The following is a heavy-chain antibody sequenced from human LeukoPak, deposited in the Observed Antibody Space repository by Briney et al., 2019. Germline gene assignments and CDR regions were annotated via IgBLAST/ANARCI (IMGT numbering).Heavy chain of an antibody. D-gene: IGHD3-10*01. V-gene: IGHV3-72*01. Sequence: PGGSLRLSCAASGFTFSDHYMDWVRQAPGKGLEWVGRTRNKANSYTTEYAASVKGRFTISRDDPKNSLYLQMNSLKTEDTAVYYCARAVRYGSGSYLLYYFDYWGQGTLVTVSS. J-gene: IGHJ4*02. CDR2: TRNKANSYTT. CDR3: ARAVRYGSGSYLLYYFDY. CDR1: GFTFSDHY.